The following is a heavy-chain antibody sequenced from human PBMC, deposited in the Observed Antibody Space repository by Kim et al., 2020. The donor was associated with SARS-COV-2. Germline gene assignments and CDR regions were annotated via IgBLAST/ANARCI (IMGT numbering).Heavy chain of an antibody. Sequence: SETLSLTCTVSGGSISSGSYYWSWIRQPAGKGLEWIGRIYTSGSTNYNPSLKSRVTISVDTSKNQFSLKLSSVTAADTAVYYCARHAVDTAQYYYYGMDDWGQGTTVTVSS. CDR1: GGSISSGSYY. CDR3: ARHAVDTAQYYYYGMDD. V-gene: IGHV4-61*02. D-gene: IGHD5-18*01. J-gene: IGHJ6*02. CDR2: IYTSGST.